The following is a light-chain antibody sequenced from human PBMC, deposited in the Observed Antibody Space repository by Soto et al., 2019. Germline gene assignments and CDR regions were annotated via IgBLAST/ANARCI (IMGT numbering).Light chain of an antibody. V-gene: IGLV2-23*01. Sequence: QSALTQPASVSGSPGQSITISCTGTSSHIGRYNLVSWYQQHPGKAPKLIIYEDIERPSGVSDRFSGSKSGNTASLTISGLQTEDEADYYCCSYAGGASVVFGGGTKLTVL. CDR2: EDI. CDR1: SSHIGRYNL. CDR3: CSYAGGASVV. J-gene: IGLJ2*01.